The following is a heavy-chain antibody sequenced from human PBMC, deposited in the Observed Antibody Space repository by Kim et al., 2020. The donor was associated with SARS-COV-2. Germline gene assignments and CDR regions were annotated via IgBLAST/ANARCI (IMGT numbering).Heavy chain of an antibody. D-gene: IGHD6-19*01. J-gene: IGHJ3*02. CDR3: AKDIEAANSSGWYDAFDI. CDR1: GFTFGDYA. CDR2: ISWNSGSI. Sequence: GGSLRLSCAASGFTFGDYAMHWVRQAPGKGLEWVSGISWNSGSIGYADSVKGRFTISRDNAKNSLYLQMNSLRAEDTALYYCAKDIEAANSSGWYDAFDIWGQGTMVTVSS. V-gene: IGHV3-9*01.